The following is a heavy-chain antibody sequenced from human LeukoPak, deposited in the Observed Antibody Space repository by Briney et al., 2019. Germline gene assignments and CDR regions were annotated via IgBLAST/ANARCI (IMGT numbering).Heavy chain of an antibody. V-gene: IGHV4-4*02. CDR2: ISHSGST. Sequence: QTSGTLSLTCAVSGGSISSGNWWGWVRQTPGKGLEWIGEISHSGSTNYNPSLKSRVAMSLDKTKNQFSLNLASVTAADTAVYYCATNWAYRLASWGQGTLVTVSS. CDR1: GGSISSGNW. CDR3: ATNWAYRLAS. D-gene: IGHD7-27*01. J-gene: IGHJ4*02.